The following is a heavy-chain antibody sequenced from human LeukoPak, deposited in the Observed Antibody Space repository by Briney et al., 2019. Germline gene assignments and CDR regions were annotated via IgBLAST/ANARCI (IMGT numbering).Heavy chain of an antibody. V-gene: IGHV3-48*03. Sequence: GGSLRLSCAASGFTFSSYEMNWVRQAPGKGLEWVSYISSSGSTIYYADSVKGRFTISRDNAKNSLYLQMNSLRAEDTAVYYCARDYTMIVVGKSYFDYWGQGTLVTVSS. J-gene: IGHJ4*02. CDR2: ISSSGSTI. D-gene: IGHD3-22*01. CDR1: GFTFSSYE. CDR3: ARDYTMIVVGKSYFDY.